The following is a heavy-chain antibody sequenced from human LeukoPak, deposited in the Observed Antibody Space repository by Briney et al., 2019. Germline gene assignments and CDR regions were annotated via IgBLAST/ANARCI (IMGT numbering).Heavy chain of an antibody. CDR1: GYTFTSYG. D-gene: IGHD4-17*01. Sequence: GASVKVSCKASGYTFTSYGISWVRQAPGQGLEWMGWISAYNGNTNYAQKLQGRVTMTTDTSTSTAYTELRSLRSDDTAVYYCARLGYGDYSNWFDPWGQGTLVTVSS. J-gene: IGHJ5*02. V-gene: IGHV1-18*01. CDR2: ISAYNGNT. CDR3: ARLGYGDYSNWFDP.